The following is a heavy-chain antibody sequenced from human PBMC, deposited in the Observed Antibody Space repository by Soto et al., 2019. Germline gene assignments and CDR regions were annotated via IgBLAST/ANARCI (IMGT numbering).Heavy chain of an antibody. J-gene: IGHJ6*02. CDR2: IIPVFGTA. Sequence: QVQLVQSGAEVKKPGSSVKVSCKASGGSLSNYGIIWVRQAPGQGLEWMGGIIPVFGTANYAQKFQGRVTITADESTNIVYMDVTSLRSEDTAVNFCARGDATKIVVTTYYAMDVWGQGTTVTVSS. D-gene: IGHD4-17*01. CDR3: ARGDATKIVVTTYYAMDV. CDR1: GGSLSNYG. V-gene: IGHV1-69*12.